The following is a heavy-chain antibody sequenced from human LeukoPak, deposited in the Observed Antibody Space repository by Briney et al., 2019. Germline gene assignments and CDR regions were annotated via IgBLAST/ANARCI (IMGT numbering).Heavy chain of an antibody. Sequence: SETLSLTCDVSGGSISTTNWWTCVRQPPGGGLEWIGEVHLNGRTHYSPSLESRVTMSVDLSENHVSLQLTSVTAADTAVYYCAREGGFYRPLDYSGPGTLVIVSA. CDR2: VHLNGRT. V-gene: IGHV4-4*02. CDR1: GGSISTTNW. CDR3: AREGGFYRPLDY. D-gene: IGHD2/OR15-2a*01. J-gene: IGHJ4*02.